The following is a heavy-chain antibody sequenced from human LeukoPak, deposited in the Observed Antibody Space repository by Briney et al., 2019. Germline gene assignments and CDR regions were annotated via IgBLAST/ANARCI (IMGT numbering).Heavy chain of an antibody. V-gene: IGHV1-46*01. J-gene: IGHJ6*02. CDR1: GFTFTSHD. CDR3: AREDNWNYPYYYYGMDV. D-gene: IGHD1-7*01. Sequence: ASVKVSCKTSGFTFTSHDYNWVRQAPGQGLEWMGIINPSGGSTSYAQKFQGRVTMTRDTSTSTVYMELSSLRSEDTAVYYCAREDNWNYPYYYYGMDVWGQGTTVTVSS. CDR2: INPSGGST.